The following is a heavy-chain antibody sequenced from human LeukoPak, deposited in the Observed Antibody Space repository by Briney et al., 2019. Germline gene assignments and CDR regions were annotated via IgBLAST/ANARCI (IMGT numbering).Heavy chain of an antibody. J-gene: IGHJ5*02. Sequence: GGSLRLSCAASGFTFSDYYMSWVRQAPGKGLEWVSYISSSSSYTNYADSVKGRFTISRDNAKNSLYLQMNSLRAEDTAVYYCARDYYGLSDGVAGTAIWFDRWGQGTLVTVSS. CDR1: GFTFSDYY. V-gene: IGHV3-11*05. D-gene: IGHD6-19*01. CDR3: ARDYYGLSDGVAGTAIWFDR. CDR2: ISSSSSYT.